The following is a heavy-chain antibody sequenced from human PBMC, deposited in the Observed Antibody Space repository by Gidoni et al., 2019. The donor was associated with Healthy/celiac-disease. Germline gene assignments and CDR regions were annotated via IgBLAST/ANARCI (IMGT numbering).Heavy chain of an antibody. CDR3: AKDRYSSSWYSGSDWGPFDY. J-gene: IGHJ4*02. Sequence: QGQLVESGGGVVQPGRSLRLSGADAGFTFSSYGRHGVRQAPGKGLEWVAVISYDGSNKYYADSVKGRFTISRDNSKNTLYLQMNSLRAEDTAVYYCAKDRYSSSWYSGSDWGPFDYWGQGTLVTVSS. D-gene: IGHD6-13*01. CDR1: GFTFSSYG. V-gene: IGHV3-30*18. CDR2: ISYDGSNK.